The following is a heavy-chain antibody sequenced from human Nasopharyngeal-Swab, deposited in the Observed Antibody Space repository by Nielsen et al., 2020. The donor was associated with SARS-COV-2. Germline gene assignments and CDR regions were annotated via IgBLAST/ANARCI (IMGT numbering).Heavy chain of an antibody. CDR2: IYYSGST. Sequence: GKGLEWIGYIYYSGSTYYNPSLKSRVTISVDTSKNQFSLKLSSVTAADTAVYYCARVLGEQWLVNYYYMDVWGKGTTVTVSS. D-gene: IGHD6-19*01. V-gene: IGHV4-30-4*01. J-gene: IGHJ6*03. CDR3: ARVLGEQWLVNYYYMDV.